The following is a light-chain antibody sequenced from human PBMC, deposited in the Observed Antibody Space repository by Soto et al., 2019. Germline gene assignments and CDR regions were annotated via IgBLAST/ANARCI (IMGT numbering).Light chain of an antibody. Sequence: QSVLTQPPSVSGAPGQRVTISCTGSSSNNGAGYDVHWYQQLPGTAPKLLIYGNSNRPSGVPDRFSGSKSGTSASLAITGLQAEDEADYYCQSYDSSLIVFGTGTKVTVL. J-gene: IGLJ1*01. V-gene: IGLV1-40*01. CDR2: GNS. CDR3: QSYDSSLIV. CDR1: SSNNGAGYD.